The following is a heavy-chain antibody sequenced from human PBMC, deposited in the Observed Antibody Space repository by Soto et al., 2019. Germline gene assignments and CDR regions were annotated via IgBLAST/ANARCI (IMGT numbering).Heavy chain of an antibody. Sequence: SETLSLTCRVSGGSISDDYWRWIRQPPGKRLEWIGYMYKGGSINYNPSLKSRVTFSVDTSKNQFSLKLSSVTAADTAVYYCARSYYDRSGYAVDPWGQGTLVTVS. CDR2: MYKGGSI. V-gene: IGHV4-4*09. CDR1: GGSISDDY. CDR3: ARSYYDRSGYAVDP. D-gene: IGHD3-22*01. J-gene: IGHJ5*02.